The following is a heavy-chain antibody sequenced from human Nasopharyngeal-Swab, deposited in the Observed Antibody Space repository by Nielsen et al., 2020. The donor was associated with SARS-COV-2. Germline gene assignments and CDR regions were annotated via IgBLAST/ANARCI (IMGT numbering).Heavy chain of an antibody. CDR3: AILVITHPGPGLFDY. D-gene: IGHD3-22*01. CDR1: GFTFDDYA. J-gene: IGHJ4*02. CDR2: ISGDGGST. V-gene: IGHV3-43*02. Sequence: GGSLRLSCAASGFTFDDYAMHWVRQAPGKGLEWVSLISGDGGSTYYADSVKGRFTISRDNSKNSPYLQMNSLRTEDTALYYCAILVITHPGPGLFDYWGQGTLVTVSS.